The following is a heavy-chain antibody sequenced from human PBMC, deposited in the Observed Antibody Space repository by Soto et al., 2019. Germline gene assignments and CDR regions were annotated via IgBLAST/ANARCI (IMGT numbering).Heavy chain of an antibody. CDR1: GGSISSYY. CDR2: IYYSGST. D-gene: IGHD6-19*01. J-gene: IGHJ6*03. Sequence: ASETLSLTCTVSGGSISSYYWSWIRQPPGKGLEWIGYIYYSGSTNYNPSLKSRVTISVDTSKNQFSLKLSSVTAADTAVYYCARVRSSGWYDYYYYYMAVWGKGTTVTVSS. CDR3: ARVRSSGWYDYYYYYMAV. V-gene: IGHV4-59*01.